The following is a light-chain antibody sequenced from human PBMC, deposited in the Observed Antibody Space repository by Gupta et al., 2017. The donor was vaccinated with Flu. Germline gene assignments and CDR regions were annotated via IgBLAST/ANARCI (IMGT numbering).Light chain of an antibody. CDR1: SSNIGAGYD. CDR2: GNS. J-gene: IGLJ2*01. Sequence: QSVLTQPPSASGAPGPPVTISCTGSSSNIGAGYDVHWYQQLPGTAPKLLIYGNSNRPSGVPDRFSGSKSGTSASLAITGLQAEDEADYYCQSYDSSLSVVVFGGGTKLTVL. V-gene: IGLV1-40*01. CDR3: QSYDSSLSVVV.